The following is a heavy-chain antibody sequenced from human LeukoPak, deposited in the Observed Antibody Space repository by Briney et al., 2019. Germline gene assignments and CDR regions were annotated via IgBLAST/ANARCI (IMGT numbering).Heavy chain of an antibody. D-gene: IGHD3-22*01. J-gene: IGHJ5*02. CDR1: GFTFSSYA. V-gene: IGHV3-23*01. Sequence: GGSLRLSCAASGFTFSSYAMSWVRQAPGKGLEWVSAISGSGGSTYYADSVKGRFTISRDNSKNTLYLQMNSLRAEDTAVYYCAKTPSYYDSSGYYYVSHFDPWGQGTLVTVSS. CDR3: AKTPSYYDSSGYYYVSHFDP. CDR2: ISGSGGST.